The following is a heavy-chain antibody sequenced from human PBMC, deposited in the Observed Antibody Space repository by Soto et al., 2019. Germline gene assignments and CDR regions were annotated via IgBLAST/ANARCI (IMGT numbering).Heavy chain of an antibody. CDR1: GYTFTGYY. CDR2: INPNSGGT. CDR3: ARDRPVLGTGTTYYYYGMDV. J-gene: IGHJ6*02. Sequence: QVQLVQSGAEVKKPGASVKVSCKASGYTFTGYYMHWVRQAPGQGLEWMGWINPNSGGTNYAQKFQGWVTMTRDTSISPAYMELSRLRSDDTAVYYCARDRPVLGTGTTYYYYGMDVWGQGTTVTVSS. V-gene: IGHV1-2*04. D-gene: IGHD1-1*01.